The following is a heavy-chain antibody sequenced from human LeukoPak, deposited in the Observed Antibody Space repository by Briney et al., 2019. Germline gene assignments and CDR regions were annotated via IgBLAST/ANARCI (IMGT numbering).Heavy chain of an antibody. J-gene: IGHJ4*02. D-gene: IGHD2-15*01. CDR3: ARDCSGGTCYLDY. Sequence: ASVKVSCKASGYDFTSVGITWVRQAPGQGLEWMGWISAYNGHTNSAQSLQGRVTMTTDTSTTTAYLELRGLRSDDTAVYYCARDCSGGTCYLDYWGQGTLVTVSS. V-gene: IGHV1-18*01. CDR1: GYDFTSVG. CDR2: ISAYNGHT.